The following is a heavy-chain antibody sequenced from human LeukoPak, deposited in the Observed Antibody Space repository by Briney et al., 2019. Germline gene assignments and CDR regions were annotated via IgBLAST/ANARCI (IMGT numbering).Heavy chain of an antibody. J-gene: IGHJ4*02. CDR1: GFTFSSYS. Sequence: GGSLRLSCAASGFTFSSYSMNWVRQAPGKGLEWVSYISSSSSTIYYADSVKGRFTISRDNAKNSLYLQMSSLRAEDTAVYYCARDQGFTHFDYWGQGTLVTVSS. CDR2: ISSSSSTI. V-gene: IGHV3-48*01. CDR3: ARDQGFTHFDY. D-gene: IGHD2-15*01.